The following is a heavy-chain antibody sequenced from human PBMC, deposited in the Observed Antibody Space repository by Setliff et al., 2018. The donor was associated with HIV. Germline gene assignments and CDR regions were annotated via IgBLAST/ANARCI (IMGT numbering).Heavy chain of an antibody. CDR1: GFTFADYA. CDR3: SRDLPPTFDRAEYFQY. CDR2: IRSKTYGGTT. Sequence: GGSLRLSCTTSGFTFADYALLWVRQAPGKGLEWVSFIRSKTYGGTTDYAASVKGRFTISRDDSKSVAYLQMNSLETGDTAMYYCSRDLPPTFDRAEYFQYWGQGTLVTVSS. D-gene: IGHD3-9*01. V-gene: IGHV3-49*04. J-gene: IGHJ1*01.